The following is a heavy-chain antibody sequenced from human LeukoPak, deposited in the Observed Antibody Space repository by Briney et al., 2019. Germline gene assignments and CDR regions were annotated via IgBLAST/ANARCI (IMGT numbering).Heavy chain of an antibody. CDR3: ARHPPRDGSAFDY. CDR1: GGSISSGSYY. Sequence: SETLSLTCTVSGGSISSGSYYWGWIRQPPGKGLEWIASMYYSGTTFYSPSLKSRVTISVDTSKNQLSLKLGSVTAADTAVYFCARHPPRDGSAFDYWGQGTLVTLSS. CDR2: MYYSGTT. J-gene: IGHJ4*02. V-gene: IGHV4-39*01.